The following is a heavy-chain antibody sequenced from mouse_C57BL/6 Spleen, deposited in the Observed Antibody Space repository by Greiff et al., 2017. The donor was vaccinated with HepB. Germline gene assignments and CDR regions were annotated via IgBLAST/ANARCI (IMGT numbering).Heavy chain of an antibody. CDR2: INPNNGGT. J-gene: IGHJ3*01. CDR3: ARYYGSSYSFAY. D-gene: IGHD1-1*01. Sequence: VQLQQSGPELVKPGASVKMSCKASGYTFTDYNMHWVKQSHGKSLEWIGYINPNNGGTSYNQKFKGKATLTVNKSSSTAYMELRSLTSEDSAVYYCARYYGSSYSFAYWGQGTLVTVSA. V-gene: IGHV1-22*01. CDR1: GYTFTDYN.